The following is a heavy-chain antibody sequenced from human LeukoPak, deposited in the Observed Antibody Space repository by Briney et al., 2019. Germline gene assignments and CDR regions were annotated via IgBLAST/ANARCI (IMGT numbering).Heavy chain of an antibody. J-gene: IGHJ4*02. CDR1: GFTFSSYS. D-gene: IGHD2-2*01. V-gene: IGHV3-21*01. Sequence: PGGSLRLSCAASGFTFSSYSMNWVRQAPGKGLEWVSSISSSSSYIYYAGSVKGRFTISRDISTDTLWLQMDSLRTEDTAVYYCAKGPLRGTAAAIDYWGQGTLVTVSS. CDR2: ISSSSSYI. CDR3: AKGPLRGTAAAIDY.